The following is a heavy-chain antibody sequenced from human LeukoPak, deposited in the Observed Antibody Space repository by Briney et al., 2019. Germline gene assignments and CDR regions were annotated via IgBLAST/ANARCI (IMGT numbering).Heavy chain of an antibody. CDR1: GFPFNAYW. CDR3: ARETVGAAQYYFDY. V-gene: IGHV3-7*01. Sequence: GGSLRLSCAASGFPFNAYWMTWVRQAPGKGLEWVANIRQDGDTKYYVDSVKGRFTISRDNAKNSLYLQMNSLRAEDTAVYYCARETVGAAQYYFDYWGQGTLVTVSS. J-gene: IGHJ4*02. CDR2: IRQDGDTK. D-gene: IGHD2-15*01.